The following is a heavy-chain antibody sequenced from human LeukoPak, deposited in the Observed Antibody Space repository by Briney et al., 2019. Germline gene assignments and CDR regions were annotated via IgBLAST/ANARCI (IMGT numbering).Heavy chain of an antibody. D-gene: IGHD6-19*01. CDR1: GGSISSYY. CDR3: ARQGRRYSSGWYSGLDY. J-gene: IGHJ4*02. CDR2: IYTSGST. V-gene: IGHV4-4*07. Sequence: SETLSLTCTVSGGSISSYYWSWIRQPAGKGLEWIGRIYTSGSTNYNPSLKSRVTMSVDTSKNQFSLKLSSVTAADTAVYYCARQGRRYSSGWYSGLDYWGQGTLVTVSS.